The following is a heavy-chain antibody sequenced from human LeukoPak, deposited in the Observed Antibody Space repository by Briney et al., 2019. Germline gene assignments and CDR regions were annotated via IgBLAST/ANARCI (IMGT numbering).Heavy chain of an antibody. V-gene: IGHV1-69*04. D-gene: IGHD3-22*01. CDR1: GGTFSSYA. CDR2: IIPIFGIA. J-gene: IGHJ4*02. Sequence: ASVKVSCKASGGTFSSYAIGWVRQAPGQGLEWMGRIIPIFGIANYAQKFQGRVTITADKSTSTAYMELSSLRSEDTAVYYCASPPRDSSGFDYWGQGTLVTVSS. CDR3: ASPPRDSSGFDY.